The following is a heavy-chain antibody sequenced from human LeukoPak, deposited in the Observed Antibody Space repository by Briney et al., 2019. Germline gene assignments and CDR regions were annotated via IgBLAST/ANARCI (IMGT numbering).Heavy chain of an antibody. V-gene: IGHV1-69*13. D-gene: IGHD3-3*01. Sequence: GASVKVSCKASGYTFTSYAMNWVRQAPGQGLEWMGGIIPIFGTPKYAQKFQGRITITADESTSTAYMELSSLRSEDTAVYYCARDPDAGITVFGVRFDPWGQGTLVTVSS. J-gene: IGHJ5*02. CDR2: IIPIFGTP. CDR3: ARDPDAGITVFGVRFDP. CDR1: GYTFTSYA.